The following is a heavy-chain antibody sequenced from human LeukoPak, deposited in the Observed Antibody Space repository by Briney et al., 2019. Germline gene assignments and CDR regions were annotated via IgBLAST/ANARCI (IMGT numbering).Heavy chain of an antibody. J-gene: IGHJ6*02. CDR1: GYTLTELS. Sequence: GASVKVSCKVSGYTLTELSMHWVRQAPGKGLEWMGGFDPEDGETIYAQKFQGRVTMTEDTSTDTAYMELSSLRSEDTAVYYCATAAYYDFWSGYYTPPYCYYGMDVWGQGTTVTVSS. D-gene: IGHD3-3*01. CDR3: ATAAYYDFWSGYYTPPYCYYGMDV. V-gene: IGHV1-24*01. CDR2: FDPEDGET.